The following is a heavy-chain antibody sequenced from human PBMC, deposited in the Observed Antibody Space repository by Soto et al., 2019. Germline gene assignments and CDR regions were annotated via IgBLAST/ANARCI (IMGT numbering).Heavy chain of an antibody. CDR2: INHSGST. D-gene: IGHD2-15*01. CDR3: ARGVRGIRDRLSMNWFDP. J-gene: IGHJ5*02. Sequence: KTSETLSLTCDVYGGFFSNYYWSWIRQPPGKGLEWIGEINHSGSTNYNPSLKSRVTISIDTSKTQFSLRLSSVTAADTAVYYCARGVRGIRDRLSMNWFDPWGQGTLVTVSS. V-gene: IGHV4-34*01. CDR1: GGFFSNYY.